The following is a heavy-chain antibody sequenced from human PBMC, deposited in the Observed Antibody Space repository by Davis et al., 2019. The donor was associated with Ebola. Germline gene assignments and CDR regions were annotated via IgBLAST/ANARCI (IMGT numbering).Heavy chain of an antibody. CDR3: ARSLAVGVPYFYGLDV. Sequence: PGGSLRLSCAASGFTFGTYSMNWVRQAPGKGLEWISSISTSGYIYNSDSLKGRFTISRDNAKNSLVLQMNSLRAEDTAVYYCARSLAVGVPYFYGLDVWGRGTRVTVSS. CDR1: GFTFGTYS. CDR2: ISTSGYI. D-gene: IGHD3-22*01. J-gene: IGHJ6*04. V-gene: IGHV3-21*01.